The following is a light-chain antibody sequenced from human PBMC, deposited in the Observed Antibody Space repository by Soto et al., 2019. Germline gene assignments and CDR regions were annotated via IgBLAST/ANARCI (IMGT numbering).Light chain of an antibody. CDR1: SSNIGNNY. CDR2: DNN. CDR3: GTWDSSLSAVV. J-gene: IGLJ2*01. V-gene: IGLV1-51*01. Sequence: QSVLTQPPSVSAAPGQKVTIYCSGSSSNIGNNYVSWYQHLPGTAPKLLIYDNNKRPSGIPDRFSGSKSGPSATLGITGLQTGDEADYYCGTWDSSLSAVVLGGGTKLTVL.